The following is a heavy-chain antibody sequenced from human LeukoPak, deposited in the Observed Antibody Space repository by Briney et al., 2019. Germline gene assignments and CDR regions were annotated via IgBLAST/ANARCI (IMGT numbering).Heavy chain of an antibody. D-gene: IGHD3-22*01. J-gene: IGHJ4*02. CDR2: IYYSGST. V-gene: IGHV4-31*03. Sequence: PSETLSLTCTVSGGSISSGGYYWSWIRQHPGKGLEWIGYIYYSGSTYYNPSLKSRVTISVDTSKNQFSLKLSSVTAADTAVYYCARVSGDYYDSSGYRNFDYWGQGTLVTVSS. CDR3: ARVSGDYYDSSGYRNFDY. CDR1: GGSISSGGYY.